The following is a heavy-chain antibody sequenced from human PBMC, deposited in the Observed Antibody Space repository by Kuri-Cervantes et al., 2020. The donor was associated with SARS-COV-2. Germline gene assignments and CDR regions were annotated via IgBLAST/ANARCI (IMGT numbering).Heavy chain of an antibody. Sequence: SETLPLTCTVSGYSISSGYYWGWIRQPPGKGLEWIGSIYHSGCTYYNPSLKSRVTISVDTPKNQFSLKLSSVTAADTAVYYCARTVTTTPDYWGQGTLVTVSS. J-gene: IGHJ4*02. CDR1: GYSISSGYY. D-gene: IGHD4-11*01. CDR3: ARTVTTTPDY. CDR2: IYHSGCT. V-gene: IGHV4-38-2*02.